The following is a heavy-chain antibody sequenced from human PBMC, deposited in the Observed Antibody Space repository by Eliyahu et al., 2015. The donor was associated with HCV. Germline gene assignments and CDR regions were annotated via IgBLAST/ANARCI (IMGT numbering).Heavy chain of an antibody. D-gene: IGHD7-27*01. CDR2: IDADGNTK. J-gene: IGHJ5*02. CDR3: ATIGPLGLA. CDR1: GFSFRTYG. Sequence: EVQLVESGGGVVQPGGSLRLSCEASGFSFRTYGMHWVRQSPGEAPVWVSHIDADGNTKTYADTVKGRFTISRANTRNTLYLQMNSLRVDDTAVYYCATIGPLGLAWGQGTLVTVS. V-gene: IGHV3-74*03.